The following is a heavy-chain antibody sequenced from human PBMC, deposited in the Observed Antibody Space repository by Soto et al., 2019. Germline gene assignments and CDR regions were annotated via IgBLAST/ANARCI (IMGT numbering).Heavy chain of an antibody. CDR3: AGGDGVVVAFHYFDY. CDR2: IWYDGSNK. CDR1: GFTFSSYG. V-gene: IGHV3-33*01. D-gene: IGHD2-15*01. J-gene: IGHJ4*02. Sequence: QVQLVESGGGVVQPGRSLRLSCAASGFTFSSYGMHWVRQAPGKGLEWVAVIWYDGSNKYYADSVKGRFTISRDNSKNTLYLQMNSLRAEDTAVYYCAGGDGVVVAFHYFDYWGQGTLVTVSS.